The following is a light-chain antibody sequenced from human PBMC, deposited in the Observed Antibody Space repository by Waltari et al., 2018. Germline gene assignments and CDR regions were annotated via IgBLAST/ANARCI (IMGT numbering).Light chain of an antibody. CDR3: CSYRGNSTFV. CDR2: EGV. V-gene: IGLV2-23*03. Sequence: QTALTQPASVSGSPGQSITISCAGATNNIGTYNLVSWYQQHPDKAPKLIIFEGVKRPSGFSNRFSGSKSGNTASLTISGLQTEDEADYYCCSYRGNSTFVFGGGTKLTVL. CDR1: TNNIGTYNL. J-gene: IGLJ2*01.